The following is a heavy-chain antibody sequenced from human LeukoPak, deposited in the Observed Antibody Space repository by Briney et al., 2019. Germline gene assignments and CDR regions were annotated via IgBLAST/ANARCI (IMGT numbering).Heavy chain of an antibody. CDR1: GFTFSDYS. J-gene: IGHJ4*02. V-gene: IGHV3-21*03. CDR2: ISSASSSI. Sequence: GGSLRLSCAASGFTFSDYSMNWVRQAPGKGLEWVSSISSASSSIYYADSVKGRFTISRDNAKKSLDLQMNSLKTEDTAVYYCIIADYGGKVWGQGTLVTVSS. D-gene: IGHD4-23*01. CDR3: IIADYGGKV.